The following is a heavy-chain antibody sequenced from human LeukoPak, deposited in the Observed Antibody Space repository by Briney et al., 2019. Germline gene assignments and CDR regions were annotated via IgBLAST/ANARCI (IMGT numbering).Heavy chain of an antibody. CDR2: IISSGSHI. CDR1: GFTFSDYH. D-gene: IGHD1-26*01. V-gene: IGHV3-11*01. CDR3: ARDNDVGGAFSL. Sequence: GGSLRLSCAASGFTFSDYHMSWIRQAPGKGLEWVSYIISSGSHIYYADSVRGRFTVSRDNAKNSLYLQMNSLGAEDTAVYYCARDNDVGGAFSLWGQGTMVTVSS. J-gene: IGHJ3*01.